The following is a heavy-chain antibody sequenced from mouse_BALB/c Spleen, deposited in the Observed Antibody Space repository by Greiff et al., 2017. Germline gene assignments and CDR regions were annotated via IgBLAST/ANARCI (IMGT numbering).Heavy chain of an antibody. CDR1: GFTFSSYA. D-gene: IGHD1-1*01. V-gene: IGHV5-9-4*01. Sequence: EVQVVESGGGLVKPGGSLKLSCAASGFTFSSYAMSWVRQSPEKRLEWVAEISSGGSYTYYPDTVTGRFTISRDNAKNTLYLEMSSLRSEDTAMYYCARIYGSSYYYAMDYWGQGTSVTVSS. CDR3: ARIYGSSYYYAMDY. CDR2: ISSGGSYT. J-gene: IGHJ4*01.